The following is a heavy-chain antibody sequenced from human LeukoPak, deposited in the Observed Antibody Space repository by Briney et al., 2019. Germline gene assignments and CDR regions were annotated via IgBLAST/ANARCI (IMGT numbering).Heavy chain of an antibody. CDR3: ARGDDFWSGSEPLDY. CDR1: GYTFTSYG. J-gene: IGHJ4*02. V-gene: IGHV1-18*01. D-gene: IGHD3-3*01. CDR2: ISAYNGNT. Sequence: ASVKVSCKASGYTFTSYGISWARQAPGQGLEWMGWISAYNGNTNYAQKLQGRVTMTTDTSTSTAYMELRSLRSDDTAVYYCARGDDFWSGSEPLDYWGQGTLVTVSS.